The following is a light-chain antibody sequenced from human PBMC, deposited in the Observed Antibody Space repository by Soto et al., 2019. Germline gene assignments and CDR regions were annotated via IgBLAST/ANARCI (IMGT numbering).Light chain of an antibody. CDR3: QQRRNXPPLT. J-gene: IGKJ4*01. CDR1: QSVSSY. V-gene: IGKV3-11*01. CDR2: DAS. Sequence: EIVLTPSPATLSLSPGERATLSCRASQSVSSYLAWYQQKPGQAPRLLIYDASNRATGIPARFSGSGSGTDFTLTISSLEPEDFAVYYCQQRRNXPPLTFGGGTKVDIK.